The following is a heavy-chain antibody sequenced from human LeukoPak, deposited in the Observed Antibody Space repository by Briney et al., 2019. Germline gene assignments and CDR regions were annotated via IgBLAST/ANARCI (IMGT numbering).Heavy chain of an antibody. J-gene: IGHJ6*03. V-gene: IGHV4-34*01. D-gene: IGHD3-10*01. CDR3: ARGRTVRGVIKFYYYMDV. CDR2: INYSGST. CDR1: GGSFSGYY. Sequence: SETLSLTCGVYGGSFSGYYWSWIRQPPGKGLEWIGEINYSGSTNYNPSLKSRVTISVDTSKKQFSLRLSSVTAADTAVYYCARGRTVRGVIKFYYYMDVWGKGTTVTVSS.